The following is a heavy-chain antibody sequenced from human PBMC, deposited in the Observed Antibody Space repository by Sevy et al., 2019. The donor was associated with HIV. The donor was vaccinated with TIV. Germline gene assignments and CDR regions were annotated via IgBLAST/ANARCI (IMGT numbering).Heavy chain of an antibody. V-gene: IGHV3-74*01. Sequence: GGSLRLSCAASGFTFTNYWMHWVRQAPGKGLVWVSRVDKDGSGTNYADSVMGRFTISRDNAKNTVYLQMNSLRAEDTAVYYCTRDMYGIDYWGQGTLVTVSS. CDR1: GFTFTNYW. D-gene: IGHD2-8*01. CDR2: VDKDGSGT. CDR3: TRDMYGIDY. J-gene: IGHJ4*02.